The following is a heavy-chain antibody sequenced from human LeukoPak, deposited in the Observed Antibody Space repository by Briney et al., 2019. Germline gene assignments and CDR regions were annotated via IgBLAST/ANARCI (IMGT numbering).Heavy chain of an antibody. V-gene: IGHV3-7*05. J-gene: IGHJ4*02. CDR3: ARDPDLRRGFDGEGY. Sequence: PGGSLRLSCAASAFTSSSYWMSWVRQAPGKGLEWVANINQDGRQKNYVDSVRGRFTISRDNAKNSLYLQMNSLRAEDTAVYYCARDPDLRRGFDGEGYWGQGTLVTVSS. D-gene: IGHD3-10*01. CDR1: AFTSSSYW. CDR2: INQDGRQK.